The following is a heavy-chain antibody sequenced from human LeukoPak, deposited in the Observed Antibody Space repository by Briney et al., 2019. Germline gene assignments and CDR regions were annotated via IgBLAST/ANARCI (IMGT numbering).Heavy chain of an antibody. Sequence: GESLTISCKGSGYSFTSYWIGWVRQMPGKALEWLRIIYPGDSDTRYSPSFQGQVTISADKSISTAYLQWSSLKASDTAMYYCARSPSVVTATDYWGQGTLVTVSS. CDR2: IYPGDSDT. CDR3: ARSPSVVTATDY. J-gene: IGHJ4*02. D-gene: IGHD2-21*02. CDR1: GYSFTSYW. V-gene: IGHV5-51*01.